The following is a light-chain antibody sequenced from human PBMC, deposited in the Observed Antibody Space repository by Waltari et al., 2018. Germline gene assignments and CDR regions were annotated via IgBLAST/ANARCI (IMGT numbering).Light chain of an antibody. CDR2: DVS. CDR3: SSYTSSSTGV. J-gene: IGLJ2*01. Sequence: QSALTQSASVSGSPGQSITISCTGTSSDVGGYNYVSWYQQHPGKAPKLMIYDVSKRPSGVSNRFSGSKSGNTASLTISGLQAEDEADYYCSSYTSSSTGVFGGGTKLTVL. V-gene: IGLV2-14*01. CDR1: SSDVGGYNY.